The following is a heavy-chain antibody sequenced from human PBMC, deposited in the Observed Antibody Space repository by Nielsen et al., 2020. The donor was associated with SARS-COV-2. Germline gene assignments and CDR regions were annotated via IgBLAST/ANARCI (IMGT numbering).Heavy chain of an antibody. J-gene: IGHJ6*02. CDR3: ATENVDKRDYGSDV. D-gene: IGHD5-12*01. CDR2: INWNGGST. CDR1: GFTFDDYG. V-gene: IGHV3-20*04. Sequence: GGSLRLSCAASGFTFDDYGMSWVRQAPGKGLEWVSGINWNGGSTGYADSVKGRFTISRDNAKNSLYLQMNSLRAEDTAVYYCATENVDKRDYGSDVWGQGTTVTVSS.